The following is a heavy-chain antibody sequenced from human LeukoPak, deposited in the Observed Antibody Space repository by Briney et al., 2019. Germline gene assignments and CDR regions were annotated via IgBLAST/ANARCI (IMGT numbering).Heavy chain of an antibody. J-gene: IGHJ3*02. CDR2: IYYSGST. V-gene: IGHV4-28*06. CDR1: GYSISSSNW. D-gene: IGHD4-17*01. CDR3: VTTVTTGAFDI. Sequence: LETLSLTCAVSGYSISSSNWWGWIRQPPGKGLEWIGYIYYSGSTNYNPSLKSRVTMSVNTSKNQFSLKLSSVTALDTAVYYCVTTVTTGAFDIWGQGTMVTVSS.